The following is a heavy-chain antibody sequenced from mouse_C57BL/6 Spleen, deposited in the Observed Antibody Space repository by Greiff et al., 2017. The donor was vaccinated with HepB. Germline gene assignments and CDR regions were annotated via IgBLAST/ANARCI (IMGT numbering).Heavy chain of an antibody. V-gene: IGHV1-69*01. Sequence: QVQLHQPGAELVMPGASVKLSCKASGYTFTSYWMHWVKQRPGQGLEWIGEIDPSDSYTNYNQKFKGKSTLTVDKSSSTAYMQLSSLTSEDSAVYYCARKGYDYDWFAYWGQGTLVTVSA. CDR3: ARKGYDYDWFAY. D-gene: IGHD2-4*01. J-gene: IGHJ3*01. CDR2: IDPSDSYT. CDR1: GYTFTSYW.